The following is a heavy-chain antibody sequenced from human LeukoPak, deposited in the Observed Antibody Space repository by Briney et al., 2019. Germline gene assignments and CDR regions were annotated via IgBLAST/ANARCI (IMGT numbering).Heavy chain of an antibody. CDR3: ARGIAAAGGDAFDI. V-gene: IGHV4-30-2*01. D-gene: IGHD6-13*01. J-gene: IGHJ3*02. CDR1: GGSISSGGYY. CDR2: IYHSGST. Sequence: SQTLSLTCTVSGGSISSGGYYWSWIRQPPGKGLEWIGYIYHSGSTYYNPSLKSRVTISVDTSKNQFSLKLSSVTAADTAVYYCARGIAAAGGDAFDIWGQGTMVTVSS.